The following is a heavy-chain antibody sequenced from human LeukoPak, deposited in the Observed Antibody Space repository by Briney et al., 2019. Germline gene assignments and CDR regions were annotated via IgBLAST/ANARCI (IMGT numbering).Heavy chain of an antibody. CDR3: ARDPGRFRELSAFDI. V-gene: IGHV4-59*01. Sequence: SETLSLTCTVSGGSISSYYWSWIRQPPGKGMEWIGYIYYSGSTNYNPSLKSRVTISVDTSKNQFSLKLSSVTAADTAAYYCARDPGRFRELSAFDIWGQGTMVTVSS. D-gene: IGHD3-10*01. CDR2: IYYSGST. CDR1: GGSISSYY. J-gene: IGHJ3*02.